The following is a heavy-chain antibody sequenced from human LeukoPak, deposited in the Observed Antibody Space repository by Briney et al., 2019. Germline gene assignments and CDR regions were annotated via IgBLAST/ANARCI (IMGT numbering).Heavy chain of an antibody. Sequence: ASVKVSCKASGYTFTSYDINWVRQATGQGLEWMGWMNPNSGDTSYTQKFQGRVTMTRDTSITTAYMELSRLRSDDTAVYYCATTYNSGWYHDYWGQGTLVTVSS. CDR2: MNPNSGDT. V-gene: IGHV1-8*01. J-gene: IGHJ4*02. D-gene: IGHD6-19*01. CDR1: GYTFTSYD. CDR3: ATTYNSGWYHDY.